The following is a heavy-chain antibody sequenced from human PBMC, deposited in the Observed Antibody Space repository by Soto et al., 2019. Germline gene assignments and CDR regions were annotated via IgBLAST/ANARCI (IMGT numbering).Heavy chain of an antibody. Sequence: SETLSLTCTVSGGSISSSSYYWGWIRQPPGKGLEWIGSIYYSGSTYYNPSLKSRVTISVDTSKNQFSLKLSSVTAADTAVYYCARQVYGQQLPNYYYYYYMDVWGKGTTVTVSS. D-gene: IGHD6-13*01. J-gene: IGHJ6*03. CDR2: IYYSGST. V-gene: IGHV4-39*01. CDR3: ARQVYGQQLPNYYYYYYMDV. CDR1: GGSISSSSYY.